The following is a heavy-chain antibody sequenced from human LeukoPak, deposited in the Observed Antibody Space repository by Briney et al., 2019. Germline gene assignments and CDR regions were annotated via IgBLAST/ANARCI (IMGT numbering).Heavy chain of an antibody. CDR1: GYTFTGYY. Sequence: ASVKVSCKASGYTFTGYYMHWVRQAPGQGLEWMGWINPNSGGTNYAQKFQGRVTMTRDTSISTAYMELSRLRSDDTAVYYCARGLGYSGSYSPFDYWGQGTLVTVSS. CDR3: ARGLGYSGSYSPFDY. J-gene: IGHJ4*02. D-gene: IGHD1-26*01. V-gene: IGHV1-2*02. CDR2: INPNSGGT.